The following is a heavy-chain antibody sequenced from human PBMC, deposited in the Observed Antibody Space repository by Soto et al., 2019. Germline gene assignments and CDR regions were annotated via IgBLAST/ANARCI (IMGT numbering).Heavy chain of an antibody. J-gene: IGHJ3*02. V-gene: IGHV3-9*01. Sequence: EVQLVESGGGLVQPGRSLRLSCAASGFTFDDYAMHWVRQAPGKGLEWVSGISWNRGSIGYADSVKGRFTISRDNAKNSLYLQMNSLRAEDTALYYCAKDSGSYLFDIWGQGTMVTVSS. CDR1: GFTFDDYA. CDR2: ISWNRGSI. D-gene: IGHD1-26*01. CDR3: AKDSGSYLFDI.